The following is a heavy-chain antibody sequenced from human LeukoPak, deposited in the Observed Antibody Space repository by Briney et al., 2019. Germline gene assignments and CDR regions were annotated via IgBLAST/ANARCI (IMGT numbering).Heavy chain of an antibody. CDR3: ARAQSRYSSSWYAGSIDY. CDR2: ISSGGSTI. V-gene: IGHV3-11*04. Sequence: GGSLRLSCAASGFTFSDHYMDWVRQAPGKGLEWVSYISSGGSTIYYADSVKGRFTISRDNAKNSLYLQMNSLRAEDTAVYYCARAQSRYSSSWYAGSIDYWGQGTLVTVSS. J-gene: IGHJ4*02. D-gene: IGHD6-13*01. CDR1: GFTFSDHY.